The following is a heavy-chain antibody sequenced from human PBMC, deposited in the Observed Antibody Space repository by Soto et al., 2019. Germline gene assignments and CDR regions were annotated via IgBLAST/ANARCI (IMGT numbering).Heavy chain of an antibody. CDR1: GGSISSGGYF. V-gene: IGHV4-31*03. J-gene: IGHJ4*02. Sequence: QVQLQESGPGLVKPSQTLSLTCIVSGGSISSGGYFWSWIRQHPGKGLEWIGYIYFSGSTYYNPSLKSRVTISVDTSKNQFALNLTSVTAADTAVYYCASLQTTAMTFEYWGQGTLVTVSS. D-gene: IGHD4-17*01. CDR2: IYFSGST. CDR3: ASLQTTAMTFEY.